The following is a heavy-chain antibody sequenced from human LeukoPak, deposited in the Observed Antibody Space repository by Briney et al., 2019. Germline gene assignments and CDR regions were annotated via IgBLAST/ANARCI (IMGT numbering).Heavy chain of an antibody. V-gene: IGHV3-30-3*01. D-gene: IGHD1-26*01. CDR2: ISYDGSNK. J-gene: IGHJ6*02. Sequence: GGSLRLSCAASGFTFSSYAMHWVRQAPGKGLEWVAVISYDGSNKYYADSVKGRFTISRDNSKNTLYLQMNSLRAEDTAVYYCARASHQWELRLYGMDVWGQGTTVTVSS. CDR3: ARASHQWELRLYGMDV. CDR1: GFTFSSYA.